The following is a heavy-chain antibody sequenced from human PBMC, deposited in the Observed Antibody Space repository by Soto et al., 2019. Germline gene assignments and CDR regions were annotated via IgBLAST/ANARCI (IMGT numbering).Heavy chain of an antibody. J-gene: IGHJ6*03. V-gene: IGHV4-39*01. CDR1: GGSISSSSYY. CDR3: ARPIRGYSYDTMGYYYYMVV. D-gene: IGHD5-18*01. CDR2: IYYSGST. Sequence: PSETLSLTCTVSGGSISSSSYYWGWIRQPPGKGLEWIGSIYYSGSTYYNPSLKSRVTISVDTSKNQFSLKLSSVTAADTAVYYCARPIRGYSYDTMGYYYYMVVWGKGTTVTVSS.